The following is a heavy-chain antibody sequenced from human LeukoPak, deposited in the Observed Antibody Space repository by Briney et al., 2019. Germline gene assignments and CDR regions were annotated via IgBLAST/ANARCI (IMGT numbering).Heavy chain of an antibody. CDR3: AKSVFYYAGSGYFQGYFDY. J-gene: IGHJ4*02. D-gene: IGHD3-22*01. CDR1: GFTFSSYW. CDR2: INSDGSST. V-gene: IGHV3-74*01. Sequence: GGSLRLSCAASGFTFSSYWMHWVRHAPGKGLVWVSRINSDGSSTSYADSVKGRFTISRDNAKNTLYLQMNSLRAEDTAVYYCAKSVFYYAGSGYFQGYFDYWGQGTLVTVSS.